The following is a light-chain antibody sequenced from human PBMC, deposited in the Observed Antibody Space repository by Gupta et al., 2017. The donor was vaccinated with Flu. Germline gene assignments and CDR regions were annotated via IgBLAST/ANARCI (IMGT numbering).Light chain of an antibody. CDR2: DAS. J-gene: IGKJ2*03. CDR1: QSVSSY. Sequence: EIVLTQSPATLSLSQGERVPLSCRASQSVSSYLAWYQQKPGQAPRLLIYDASNRATGIPARFSGSGSGTDFTLTISSLEPEDFAVYYCQQRSNWPLSFGQGTKLEIK. V-gene: IGKV3-11*01. CDR3: QQRSNWPLS.